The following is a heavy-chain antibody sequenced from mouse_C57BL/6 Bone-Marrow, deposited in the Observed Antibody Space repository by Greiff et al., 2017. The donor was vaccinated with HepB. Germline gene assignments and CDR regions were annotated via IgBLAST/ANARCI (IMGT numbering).Heavy chain of an antibody. CDR2: ISSGSSTI. J-gene: IGHJ2*01. Sequence: EVKLVESGGGLVKPGGSLKLSCAASGFTFSDYGMHWVRQAPEKGLEWVAYISSGSSTIYYADTVKGRFTISRDNAKNTLFLQMTSLRSEDTAMYYCARNPGFLFDYWGQGTTLTVSS. V-gene: IGHV5-17*01. CDR1: GFTFSDYG. CDR3: ARNPGFLFDY.